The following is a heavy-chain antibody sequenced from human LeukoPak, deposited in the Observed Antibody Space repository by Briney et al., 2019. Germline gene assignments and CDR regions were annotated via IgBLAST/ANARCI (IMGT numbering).Heavy chain of an antibody. J-gene: IGHJ5*02. D-gene: IGHD2-15*01. V-gene: IGHV1-2*06. CDR2: INPNNNDT. CDR1: GYTFTGYY. CDR3: SRDRYVVVVAASFDP. Sequence: ASVKVSCKASGYTFTGYYMHWVRQAPGQGLEWMGRINPNNNDTNYAQKFQGRVTMTSDTSISTAYMEVSRLRSDDTAVYYWSRDRYVVVVAASFDPWGQGTLVTVSS.